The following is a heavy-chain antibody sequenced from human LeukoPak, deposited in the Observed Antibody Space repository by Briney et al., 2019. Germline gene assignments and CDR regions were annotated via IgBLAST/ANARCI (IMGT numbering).Heavy chain of an antibody. CDR3: AKAATFYYGSDL. D-gene: IGHD3-10*01. CDR1: GFTFTTYG. CDR2: ISGSDGNT. V-gene: IGHV3-23*01. J-gene: IGHJ4*02. Sequence: GGSLRLSCAASGFTFTTYGMHWVRQAPGKGLEWVSAISGSDGNTYYADSVKGRFTISRDDSKNTLYLQMNRLRAEDTALYYCAKAATFYYGSDLWGQGILVAVSS.